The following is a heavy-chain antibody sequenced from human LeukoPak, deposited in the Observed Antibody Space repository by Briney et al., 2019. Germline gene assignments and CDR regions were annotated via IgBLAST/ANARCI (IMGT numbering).Heavy chain of an antibody. Sequence: PGGSLRLSCAASGFTLSNYWRSWVRQAPGKGLEWVANIKQDGSEKYYAASVKGRFTISRDSDKNSLYLQMNSLRAEDTAVYYCARNRGADYWGQGTLVTVSS. CDR2: IKQDGSEK. V-gene: IGHV3-7*01. CDR1: GFTLSNYW. CDR3: ARNRGADY. J-gene: IGHJ4*02. D-gene: IGHD3-10*01.